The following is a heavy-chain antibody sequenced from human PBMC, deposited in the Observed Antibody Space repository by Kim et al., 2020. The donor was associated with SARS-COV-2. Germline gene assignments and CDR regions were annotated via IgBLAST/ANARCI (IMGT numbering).Heavy chain of an antibody. CDR1: GYTFPDYY. Sequence: ASVKVSCKASGYTFPDYYLQWVRQAPGQGLEWVGKIDPKTGRTNYAQRLRGRVTITRDTSSTTAFLELSRLTSDDAALYYCARDKDVAADVWGQGTLGT. D-gene: IGHD6-13*01. V-gene: IGHV1-2*02. CDR2: IDPKTGRT. J-gene: IGHJ1*01. CDR3: ARDKDVAADV.